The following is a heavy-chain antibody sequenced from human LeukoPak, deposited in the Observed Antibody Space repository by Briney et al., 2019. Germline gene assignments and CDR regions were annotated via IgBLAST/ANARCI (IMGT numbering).Heavy chain of an antibody. V-gene: IGHV4-31*03. CDR2: FYYSGST. D-gene: IGHD5-18*01. CDR1: SGSISSGGYY. J-gene: IGHJ4*02. CDR3: ARAPDVVDTDMVRYFDY. Sequence: SETLCLTSTVSSGSISSGGYYGSWVRRHPGRGLGLIGYFYYSGSTYYNPSLKSRVTISVDTSKNQFSLKQSSVTAADAPVYHCARAPDVVDTDMVRYFDYWGQGTLVTLS.